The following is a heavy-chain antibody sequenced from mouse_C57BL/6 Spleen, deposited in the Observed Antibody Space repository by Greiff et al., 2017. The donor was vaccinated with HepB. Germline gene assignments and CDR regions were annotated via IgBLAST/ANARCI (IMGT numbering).Heavy chain of an antibody. CDR1: GYSITSGYY. J-gene: IGHJ1*03. CDR2: ISYDGSN. V-gene: IGHV3-6*01. CDR3: ARGNFFTTVVERNWYFDV. Sequence: EVQVVESGPGLVKPSQSLSLTCSVTGYSITSGYYWNWIRQFPGNKLEWMGYISYDGSNNYNPSLKNRISITRDTSKNQFFLKLNSVTTEDTATYYCARGNFFTTVVERNWYFDVWGTGTTVTVSS. D-gene: IGHD1-1*01.